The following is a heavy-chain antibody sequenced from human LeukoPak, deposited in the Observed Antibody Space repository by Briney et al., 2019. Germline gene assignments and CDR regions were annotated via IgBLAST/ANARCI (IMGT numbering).Heavy chain of an antibody. CDR3: ASPYYCSGGSCYSF. V-gene: IGHV4-39*07. Sequence: SETLSLTCTVSGGSISSSSYYWGWIRQPPGKGLEWIGSIYYSGSTYYNPSLKSRVTISVDTSKNQFSLKLSSVTAADTAVYYCASPYYCSGGSCYSFWGQGTLVTVSS. CDR2: IYYSGST. CDR1: GGSISSSSYY. J-gene: IGHJ4*02. D-gene: IGHD2-15*01.